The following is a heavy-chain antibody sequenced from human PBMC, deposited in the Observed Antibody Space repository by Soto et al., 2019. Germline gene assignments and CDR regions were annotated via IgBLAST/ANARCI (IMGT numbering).Heavy chain of an antibody. V-gene: IGHV1-69*01. CDR1: VEGLSVDV. Sequence: SVNVYWTSAVEGLSVDVSGWGRQETEQGLEWMGGIIPIFCTANYAQKFQCRVTMTADESTSTAYMELSSLRSEDTAVYYCAGWLGYCSSPSCPHGEYFDYRGQATLVTLSS. CDR2: IIPIFCTA. CDR3: AGWLGYCSSPSCPHGEYFDY. D-gene: IGHD2-2*01. J-gene: IGHJ4*02.